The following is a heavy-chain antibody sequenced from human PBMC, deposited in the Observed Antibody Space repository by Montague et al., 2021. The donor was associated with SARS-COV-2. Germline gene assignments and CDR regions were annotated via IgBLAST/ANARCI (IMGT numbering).Heavy chain of an antibody. V-gene: IGHV4-59*01. CDR2: IYYSGST. CDR3: AREGEGYSSSWWIDY. Sequence: SETRSLTCTVSGGSISSYYWSWIRQPPGKGLEWIGYIYYSGSTNYNPSLKSRVTISVDTSKNQFSLKLSSVTAADTAVYYCAREGEGYSSSWWIDYWGQGTLVTVSS. CDR1: GGSISSYY. D-gene: IGHD6-13*01. J-gene: IGHJ4*02.